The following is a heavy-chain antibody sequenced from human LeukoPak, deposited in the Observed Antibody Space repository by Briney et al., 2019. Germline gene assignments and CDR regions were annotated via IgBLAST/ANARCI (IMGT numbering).Heavy chain of an antibody. D-gene: IGHD1-26*01. CDR2: INPTEGTT. V-gene: IGHV1-46*01. CDR3: ASPPRGYSASFDF. CDR1: GYRFTSNY. Sequence: ASVKLSCKASGYRFTSNYIHWVRQAPGQGLEWMGIINPTEGTTTYAGKFQGRVTMTRDTSTSTVYMELSSLRSEDTAVYYCASPPRGYSASFDFWGRGAVVSVFS. J-gene: IGHJ3*01.